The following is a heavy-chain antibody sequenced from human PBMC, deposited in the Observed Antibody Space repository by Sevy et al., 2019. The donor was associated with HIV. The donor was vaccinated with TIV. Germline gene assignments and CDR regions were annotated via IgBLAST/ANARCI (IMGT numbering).Heavy chain of an antibody. CDR2: INPNSGVT. D-gene: IGHD3-3*01. Sequence: ASVKVSCKASGYTFTGQYIHWVRQAPGQGLQWMGWINPNSGVTNHAQEFQGRVTMTRDTSINTAYMELSSLRSEDTAVYYCATNREIIGVVPDFDYWGQGTLVTVSS. CDR1: GYTFTGQY. V-gene: IGHV1-2*02. CDR3: ATNREIIGVVPDFDY. J-gene: IGHJ4*02.